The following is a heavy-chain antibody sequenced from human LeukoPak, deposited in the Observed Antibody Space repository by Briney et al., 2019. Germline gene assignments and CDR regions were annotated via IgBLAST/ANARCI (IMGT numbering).Heavy chain of an antibody. CDR1: GFTFSNYW. D-gene: IGHD6-19*01. Sequence: GGSLRLSCAASGFTFSNYWMSWVRQAPGXGLEWVANIKPDGSDKYYVDSVKGRFTISRDNAKNSLYLQMNSLRAEDTAVYYCARDRPSGWYLQYYFNYWGQGNLVTVSS. V-gene: IGHV3-7*04. CDR3: ARDRPSGWYLQYYFNY. CDR2: IKPDGSDK. J-gene: IGHJ4*02.